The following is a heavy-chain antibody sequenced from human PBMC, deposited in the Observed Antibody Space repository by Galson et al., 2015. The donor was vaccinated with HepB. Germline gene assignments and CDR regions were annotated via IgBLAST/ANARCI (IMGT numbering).Heavy chain of an antibody. CDR3: ARGRLVGWLQSILLSGFDY. J-gene: IGHJ4*02. D-gene: IGHD5-24*01. Sequence: SLRLSCAASGFTFSNYTVNWVRQAPGKGLEWVSSVTSGSTYIYYADSVKGRFAISRDNAKNSLYLHMNSLRPEDTALYYCARGRLVGWLQSILLSGFDYWGQGTLVTVSS. V-gene: IGHV3-21*01. CDR2: VTSGSTYI. CDR1: GFTFSNYT.